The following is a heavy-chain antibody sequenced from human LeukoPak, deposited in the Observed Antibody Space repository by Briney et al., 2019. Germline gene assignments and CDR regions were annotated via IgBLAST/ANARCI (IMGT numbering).Heavy chain of an antibody. CDR3: ASQYYDFWSGYSDAFDI. CDR1: GGSFSGYY. CDR2: INHSGST. V-gene: IGHV4-34*01. D-gene: IGHD3-3*01. Sequence: PSETLSLTCAVCGGSFSGYYWSWIRQPPGKGLEWIGEINHSGSTNYNPSLKSRVTISVDTSKNQFSLKLSSVTAADTAVYYCASQYYDFWSGYSDAFDIWGQGTMVTVSS. J-gene: IGHJ3*02.